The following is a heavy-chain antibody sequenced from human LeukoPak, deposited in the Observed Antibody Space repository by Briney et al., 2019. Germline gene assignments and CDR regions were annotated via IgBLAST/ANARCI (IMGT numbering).Heavy chain of an antibody. CDR3: VRDGMGMIKAFAI. CDR2: IKPDGSQK. V-gene: IGHV3-7*05. CDR1: GFNLRSYW. J-gene: IGHJ3*02. D-gene: IGHD3-16*01. Sequence: GGSLTLSCVGSGFNLRSYWMSCVRRAPGKGRECVANIKPDGSQKYFVDSVQGRFTISRHNAKNSFYLQMNSLSAEDTALYYCVRDGMGMIKAFAIWGEGTMVTVSS.